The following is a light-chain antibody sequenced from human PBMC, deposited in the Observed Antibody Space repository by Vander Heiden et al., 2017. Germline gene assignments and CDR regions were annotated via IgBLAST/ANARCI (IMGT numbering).Light chain of an antibody. CDR1: QSISSY. V-gene: IGKV1-39*01. J-gene: IGKJ2*01. CDR2: AAS. CDR3: QQSNSTPYT. Sequence: DIQMTQSPSSLSASVGDRVTITCRASQSISSYLNWYQQKPGKAPKFLIYAASSLQSGVPSRFSGSGSGTEFTLTISSLQPEDFATYYCQQSNSTPYTFGQGTKLEIK.